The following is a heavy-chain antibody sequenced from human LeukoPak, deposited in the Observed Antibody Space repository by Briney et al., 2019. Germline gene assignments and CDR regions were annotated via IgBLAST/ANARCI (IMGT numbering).Heavy chain of an antibody. CDR3: ARGRELWFRVLGAFDI. Sequence: ASVKVSCTASGYTFTSYDINWVRQATGQGLEWMGWMNPNSGNTGYAQKFQGRVTITRNTSISTAYMELSSLRSEDTAVYYCARGRELWFRVLGAFDIWGQGTMVTVSS. V-gene: IGHV1-8*03. CDR1: GYTFTSYD. D-gene: IGHD5-18*01. J-gene: IGHJ3*02. CDR2: MNPNSGNT.